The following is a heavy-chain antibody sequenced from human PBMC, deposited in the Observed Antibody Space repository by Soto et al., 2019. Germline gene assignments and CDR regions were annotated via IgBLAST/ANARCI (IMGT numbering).Heavy chain of an antibody. CDR3: ARGRYYYDSSGFYYYGMDV. Sequence: SETLSLTCAVYGGSFSGYYWSWIRQPPWKGLEWIGEINHSGSANYNPSLKSRVTISVDTSKNQFSLKLSSVTAADTAVYYCARGRYYYDSSGFYYYGMDVWGQGTTVTVSS. CDR1: GGSFSGYY. D-gene: IGHD3-22*01. J-gene: IGHJ6*02. V-gene: IGHV4-34*01. CDR2: INHSGSA.